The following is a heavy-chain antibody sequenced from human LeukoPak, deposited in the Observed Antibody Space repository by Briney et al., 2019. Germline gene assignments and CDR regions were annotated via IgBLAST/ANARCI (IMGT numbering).Heavy chain of an antibody. Sequence: GESLKISCKTSGYSFTTHWIGWVRLMPGKGLEWMGVIYPGDSDTRYSPSFRGQVTISADKSISTAYLQWSSLKASDTGVYYCARRHGSGWYALDYWGQGTLVTVPS. J-gene: IGHJ4*02. D-gene: IGHD6-19*01. V-gene: IGHV5-51*01. CDR2: IYPGDSDT. CDR3: ARRHGSGWYALDY. CDR1: GYSFTTHW.